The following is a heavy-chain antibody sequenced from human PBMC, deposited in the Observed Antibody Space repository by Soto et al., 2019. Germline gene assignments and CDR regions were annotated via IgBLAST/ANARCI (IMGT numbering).Heavy chain of an antibody. CDR2: ISYDGSNK. D-gene: IGHD4-17*01. Sequence: QVQLVESGGGVVQPGRSLRLSCAASGFTFSSYAMHWVRQAPGKGLERVAVISYDGSNKYYADSVKGRFTISRDNSKNTLYLQMNSLRAEDTAVYYCARGGSELTTVTLYYFDYWGQGTLVTVSS. J-gene: IGHJ4*02. V-gene: IGHV3-30-3*01. CDR1: GFTFSSYA. CDR3: ARGGSELTTVTLYYFDY.